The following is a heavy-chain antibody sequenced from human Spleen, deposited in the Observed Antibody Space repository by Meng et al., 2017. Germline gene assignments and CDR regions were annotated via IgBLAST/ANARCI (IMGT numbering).Heavy chain of an antibody. CDR3: ARSYYGSAEYY. V-gene: IGHV3-23*01. CDR2: VSGSGAKT. CDR1: GFTFDSYA. D-gene: IGHD3-10*01. J-gene: IGHJ4*02. Sequence: GGSLRLSCVASGFTFDSYAMTWVRQAPGKGLEWVSTVSGSGAKTYYADSVKGRFTISRDKSKNTVYLQMTSLRAEDTAVYYCARSYYGSAEYYWGQGTLVTVSS.